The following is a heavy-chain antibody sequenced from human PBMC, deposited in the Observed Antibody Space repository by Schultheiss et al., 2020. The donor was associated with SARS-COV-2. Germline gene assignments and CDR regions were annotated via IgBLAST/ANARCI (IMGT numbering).Heavy chain of an antibody. CDR2: ISYTGSP. Sequence: SETLSLTCTVSGGSISSYYWSWIRQPPGKGLEWIGYISYTGSPSYNPSLKSRVTFSLDTSKNQFSLKLSSVTAADTAVYYCARGTYWFDPWGQGTLVTVSS. CDR1: GGSISSYY. CDR3: ARGTYWFDP. V-gene: IGHV4-59*08. J-gene: IGHJ5*02.